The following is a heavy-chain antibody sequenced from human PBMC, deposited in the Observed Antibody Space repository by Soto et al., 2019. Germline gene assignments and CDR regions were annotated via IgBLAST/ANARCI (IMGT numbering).Heavy chain of an antibody. CDR1: ACSISTGDYY. CDR3: ARYYDFWRPLGFDS. CDR2: IYYSGST. J-gene: IGHJ5*02. V-gene: IGHV4-30-4*08. Sequence: PPETLSLTCTVSACSISTGDYYWSWLRQPPGKGLEWIGYIYYSGSTYYNPSLKSRVTISVDTSKNQFSLKLSSVTGADTAVYYCARYYDFWRPLGFDSWGQGTLVTISS. D-gene: IGHD3-3*01.